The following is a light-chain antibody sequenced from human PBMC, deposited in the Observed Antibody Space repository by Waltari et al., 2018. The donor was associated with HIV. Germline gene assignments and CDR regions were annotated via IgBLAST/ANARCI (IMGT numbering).Light chain of an antibody. CDR2: WNS. J-gene: IGLJ3*02. CDR3: ASWDDSLSGWV. V-gene: IGLV1-47*01. CDR1: SSNISSHY. Sequence: SVLTQPPPASRTPGQRVTIPCSGSSSNISSHYVSCYQYSPGATPNLLISWNSQRPSGVPDRYSGSKSGTSASLAISGLQPEDETDYYCASWDDSLSGWVFGGGTKVTVL.